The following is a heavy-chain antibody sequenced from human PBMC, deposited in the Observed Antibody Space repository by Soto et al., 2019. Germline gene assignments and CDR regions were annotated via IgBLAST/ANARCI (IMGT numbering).Heavy chain of an antibody. CDR3: AADASLTAVTTLAFDI. Sequence: QMQLVQSGPEVKKPGTSVKVSCKASGFTFTSSAVQRVRQARGQRLEWIGWIVVGSGNTNYAQKFQERVTITRDMSTTTASMELSGPRSEDAAVYYCAADASLTAVTTLAFDIWGHGTMVTVSS. CDR2: IVVGSGNT. J-gene: IGHJ3*02. D-gene: IGHD4-17*01. CDR1: GFTFTSSA. V-gene: IGHV1-58*01.